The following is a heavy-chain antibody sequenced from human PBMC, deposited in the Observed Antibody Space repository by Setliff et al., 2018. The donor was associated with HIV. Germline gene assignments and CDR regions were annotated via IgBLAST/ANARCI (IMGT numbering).Heavy chain of an antibody. D-gene: IGHD3-10*01. J-gene: IGHJ4*02. CDR3: ARGAELLWFGELHNIPYFDY. CDR1: GFSITTRNYY. Sequence: SETLSLTCTVSGFSITTRNYYWGWVRQPPGKGLEWVGSIYYSGSTYYNPSLKSRLSISVDTSKNQFSLKLSSVTAADTAVYYCARGAELLWFGELHNIPYFDYWGQGTLVTVSS. CDR2: IYYSGST. V-gene: IGHV4-39*07.